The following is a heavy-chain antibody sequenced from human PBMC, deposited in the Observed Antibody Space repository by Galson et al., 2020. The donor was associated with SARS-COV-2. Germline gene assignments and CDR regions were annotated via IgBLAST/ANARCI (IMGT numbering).Heavy chain of an antibody. J-gene: IGHJ4*02. CDR3: ARPRSGRYYGSFDY. D-gene: IGHD1-26*01. CDR2: ISYDGSNK. V-gene: IGHV3-30*04. CDR1: GFTFSNYA. Sequence: GGSLRLSCAASGFTFSNYAMHWVRQAPGKGLEWVAVISYDGSNKYYADSVKGRFTISRDNSKNTLCLQMNSLRTEDTAVYYCARPRSGRYYGSFDYWGQGTLVTVSS.